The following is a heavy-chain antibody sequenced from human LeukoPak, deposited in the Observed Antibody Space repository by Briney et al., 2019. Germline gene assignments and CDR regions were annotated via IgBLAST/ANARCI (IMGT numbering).Heavy chain of an antibody. CDR2: IYTSGST. CDR3: ARLRDNGSGSYFNYFHF. CDR1: GGSLSSYY. Sequence: SETLSLTCTPSGGSLSSYYWSWIRQPPGKGLEWIGYIYTSGSTNYNPSLKSRVTISVAASQHPLSLKLPSVPAADPSVYCCARLRDNGSGSYFNYFHFWGRGPLVTVSS. J-gene: IGHJ4*02. V-gene: IGHV4-4*09. D-gene: IGHD3-10*01.